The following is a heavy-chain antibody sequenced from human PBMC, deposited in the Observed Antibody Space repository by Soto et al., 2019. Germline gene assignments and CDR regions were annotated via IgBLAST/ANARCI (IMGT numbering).Heavy chain of an antibody. V-gene: IGHV4-59*08. CDR1: GGSISSYY. CDR3: ARFNWYFDL. Sequence: QVQLQESGPGLVKPSETLSLTCTVSGGSISSYYWSWIRQPPGKGLEWIGYIYYSGSTNYNPSLKSRVTTSVDTSKNLFSLQLSSVTAADTAVYYCARFNWYFDLWGRGTLVTVSS. J-gene: IGHJ2*01. CDR2: IYYSGST.